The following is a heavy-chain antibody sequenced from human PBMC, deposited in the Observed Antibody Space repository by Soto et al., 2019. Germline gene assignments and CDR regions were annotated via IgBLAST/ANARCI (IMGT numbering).Heavy chain of an antibody. Sequence: GGSLRLSCAASGFTFSSYATHWVRQAPGKGLEWVAVISYDGSNKYYADSVKGRFTISRDNSKNTLYLQMNSLRAEDTAVYYCAGQVGYYYWGQGTLVTVSS. CDR3: AGQVGYYY. CDR1: GFTFSSYA. CDR2: ISYDGSNK. J-gene: IGHJ4*02. D-gene: IGHD1-26*01. V-gene: IGHV3-30-3*01.